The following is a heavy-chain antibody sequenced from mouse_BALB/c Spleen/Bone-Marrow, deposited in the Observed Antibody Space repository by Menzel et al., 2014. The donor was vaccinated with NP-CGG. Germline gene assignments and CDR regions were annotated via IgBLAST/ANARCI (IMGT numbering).Heavy chain of an antibody. D-gene: IGHD2-1*01. V-gene: IGHV1S132*01. Sequence: VQLQESGPELVKPGPSVKLSCKTSGYTFTNYWIQRVKQRPGQGLGWIGEIFPGIGTTYYNEKFNGKATLTIDTSSSTAYMQHTSLPSEDSAVYFCARGGNYGYWGQGTTLTVSS. CDR1: GYTFTNYW. CDR2: IFPGIGTT. J-gene: IGHJ2*01. CDR3: ARGGNYGY.